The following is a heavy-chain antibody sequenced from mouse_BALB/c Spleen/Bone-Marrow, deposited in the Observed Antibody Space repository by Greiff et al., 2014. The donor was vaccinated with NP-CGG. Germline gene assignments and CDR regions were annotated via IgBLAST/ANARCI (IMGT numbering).Heavy chain of an antibody. CDR2: IWGGGIT. D-gene: IGHD1-1*01. J-gene: IGHJ2*01. Sequence: VQGVESGPGLAAPSQSLSITCTVSGFSLTDYGVSWIRQPPGKGLEWLGVIWGGGITYYNSTLKSRLSISKDNSKSQVFLKMNSLQTDDTAMYYCAKHDTAVVLDYWGQGTTLTVSS. V-gene: IGHV2-6-5*01. CDR3: AKHDTAVVLDY. CDR1: GFSLTDYG.